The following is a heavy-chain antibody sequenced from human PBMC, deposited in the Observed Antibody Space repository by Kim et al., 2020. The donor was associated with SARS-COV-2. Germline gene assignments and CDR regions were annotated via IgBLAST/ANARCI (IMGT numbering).Heavy chain of an antibody. CDR3: ARVGYSGGMDV. D-gene: IGHD2-15*01. J-gene: IGHJ6*02. Sequence: TYADPVKGRFTISRDNAKNTLYLQMNSLRAEDTAVYYCARVGYSGGMDVWGQGTTVTVSS. V-gene: IGHV3-74*01.